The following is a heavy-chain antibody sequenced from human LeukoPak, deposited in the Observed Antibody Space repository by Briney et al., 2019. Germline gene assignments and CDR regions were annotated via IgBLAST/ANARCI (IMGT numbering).Heavy chain of an antibody. V-gene: IGHV3-64D*06. J-gene: IGHJ4*02. CDR2: ISTNGVST. CDR3: IFHCDDTNCDLPNNN. Sequence: QSGGSLRLSCSASGFTFSTYALQWLRQAPGKGLEYVSSISTNGVSTFYANSVKGRFTISRDNSKNTLYLQMTSLRPEDTATYYCIFHCDDTNCDLPNNNWGQGTLVTVSS. CDR1: GFTFSTYA. D-gene: IGHD2-8*01.